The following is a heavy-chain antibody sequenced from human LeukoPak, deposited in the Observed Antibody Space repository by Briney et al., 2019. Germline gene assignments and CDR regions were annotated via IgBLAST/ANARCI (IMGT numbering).Heavy chain of an antibody. CDR3: AKDIRYGSGDAFDI. J-gene: IGHJ3*02. CDR2: ISWNSGSI. Sequence: GGSLRLSCAASGFTFDDYAMHWVRQAPGKGLEWVSGISWNSGSIGYADSVKGRFTISRDNAKNSLYLQMNSLRAEDTALYYCAKDIRYGSGDAFDIWGQGTMVTVSS. D-gene: IGHD3-10*01. CDR1: GFTFDDYA. V-gene: IGHV3-9*01.